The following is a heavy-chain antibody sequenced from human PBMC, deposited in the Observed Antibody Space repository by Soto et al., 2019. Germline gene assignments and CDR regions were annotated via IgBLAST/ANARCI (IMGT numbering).Heavy chain of an antibody. CDR3: APSRGRVRYFDWLLPQGDYYYYGMDV. CDR1: GYTLTELS. CDR2: FDPEDGET. Sequence: ASVKVSCKVSGYTLTELSMHWVRQAPGKGLEWMGGFDPEDGETIYAQKFQGRVTMTEDTSTDTAYMELSSLRSEDTAVYYCAPSRGRVRYFDWLLPQGDYYYYGMDVWGQGTTVTVSS. D-gene: IGHD3-9*01. J-gene: IGHJ6*02. V-gene: IGHV1-24*01.